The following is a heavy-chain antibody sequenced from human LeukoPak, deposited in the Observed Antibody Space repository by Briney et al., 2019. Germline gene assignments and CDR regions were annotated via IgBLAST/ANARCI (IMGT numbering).Heavy chain of an antibody. CDR2: IFHSGST. J-gene: IGHJ4*02. V-gene: IGHV4-4*02. CDR1: GGSITSSHW. Sequence: PSETLSLTCAVSGGSITSSHWWSWVRQSPGRGLEWIGEIFHSGSTNYNPSLQSRVTISVDKSKNQLSLKLSSVTAVDTAVYYCVIPGYNENWVWGQGTLVTVSS. D-gene: IGHD3-10*01. CDR3: VIPGYNENWV.